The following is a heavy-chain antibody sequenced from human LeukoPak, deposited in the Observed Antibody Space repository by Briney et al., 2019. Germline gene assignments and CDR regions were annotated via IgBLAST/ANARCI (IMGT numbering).Heavy chain of an antibody. CDR3: ARDGTIAARPLYYYYYMDV. J-gene: IGHJ6*03. CDR2: IYTSGST. Sequence: SETLSLTCTVSVGSISSGSYYWSWIRQPAGKGLEWIGRIYTSGSTNYNPSLKSRVTISVDTSKTQFSLKLSSVTAADTAVYYCARDGTIAARPLYYYYYMDVWGKGTTVTVSS. CDR1: VGSISSGSYY. D-gene: IGHD6-6*01. V-gene: IGHV4-61*02.